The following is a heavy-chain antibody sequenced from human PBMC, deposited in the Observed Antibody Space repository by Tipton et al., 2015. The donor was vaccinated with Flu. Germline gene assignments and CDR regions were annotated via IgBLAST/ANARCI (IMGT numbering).Heavy chain of an antibody. CDR1: GDSIKSGNSY. D-gene: IGHD3-3*01. J-gene: IGHJ6*02. CDR3: ARDHPPSITVLGEITDYFGMAV. V-gene: IGHV4-30-4*01. Sequence: TLSLTCTVSGDSIKSGNSYWSWVRQSPGKGLEWIGHIYYTGSTYYDPSLESRVSISIDTSRSQFSLNLRSVTATDTAVYYCARDHPPSITVLGEITDYFGMAVWGQGTTVTVSS. CDR2: IYYTGST.